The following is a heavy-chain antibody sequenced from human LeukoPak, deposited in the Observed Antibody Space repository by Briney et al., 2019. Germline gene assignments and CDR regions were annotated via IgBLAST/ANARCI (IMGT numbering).Heavy chain of an antibody. J-gene: IGHJ4*02. D-gene: IGHD5-24*01. V-gene: IGHV3-21*01. CDR3: ARERDEGFDY. CDR1: GFTFSRYS. Sequence: GGSLRLSCAASGFTFSRYSMNWVRQAPGEGLEWVSCITGNSEYIFYTDSVKGRFTISRDNARNSLYLQMNSLKAEDTAVYYCARERDEGFDYWGQGTLVTVSS. CDR2: ITGNSEYI.